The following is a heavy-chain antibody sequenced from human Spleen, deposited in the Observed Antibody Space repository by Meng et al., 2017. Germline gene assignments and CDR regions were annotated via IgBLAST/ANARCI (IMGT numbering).Heavy chain of an antibody. J-gene: IGHJ4*02. Sequence: ASVKVSCKTSGYTFTAYYLHWVRQAPGQGLEWVGRIYADSGGTNYAQTFQGRVTVTRDTSISTAYMELGRLISDDTAVYYCARDNGNYRVDYWGQGTLVTVSS. V-gene: IGHV1-2*06. CDR2: IYADSGGT. CDR3: ARDNGNYRVDY. CDR1: GYTFTAYY. D-gene: IGHD4-17*01.